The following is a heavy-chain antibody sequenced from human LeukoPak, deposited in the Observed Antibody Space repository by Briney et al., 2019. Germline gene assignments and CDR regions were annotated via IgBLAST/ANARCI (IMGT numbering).Heavy chain of an antibody. D-gene: IGHD2-2*01. CDR1: GGSLSGYY. CDR3: ARAGLPAADRQRYYMDV. CDR2: IYYSGTT. V-gene: IGHV4-59*08. Sequence: SETLSLTCTVSGGSLSGYYWSWIRQPPGKGLEWIGYIYYSGTTKYSPSLTSRVTISVDTSKNQFSLKLNSVTAADTAVYYCARAGLPAADRQRYYMDVWGKGTTVTVSS. J-gene: IGHJ6*03.